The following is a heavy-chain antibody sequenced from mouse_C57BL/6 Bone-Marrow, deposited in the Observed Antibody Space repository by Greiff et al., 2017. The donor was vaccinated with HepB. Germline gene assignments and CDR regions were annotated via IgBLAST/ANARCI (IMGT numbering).Heavy chain of an antibody. J-gene: IGHJ1*03. D-gene: IGHD1-1*01. V-gene: IGHV1-81*01. Sequence: VQLQQSGAELARPGASVKLSCKASGYTFTSYGISWVKQRTGQGLEWIGEIYPRSGNTYYNEKFKGKATLTADKSSSTAYMELRSLTSEDSAVYFCARWIDDYGSSRYWYFDVWGTGTTVTVSS. CDR1: GYTFTSYG. CDR2: IYPRSGNT. CDR3: ARWIDDYGSSRYWYFDV.